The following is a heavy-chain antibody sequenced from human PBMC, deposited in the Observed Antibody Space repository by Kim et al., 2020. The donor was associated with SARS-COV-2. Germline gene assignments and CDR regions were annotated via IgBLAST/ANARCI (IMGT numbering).Heavy chain of an antibody. J-gene: IGHJ6*01. CDR3: ARVQVLEPLILAAAGHYYY. V-gene: IGHV1-8*01. Sequence: ASVKVSCKASGYTFTSYDINWVRQAPGQGLEWMGRINPNGGITGYAQKFQGRVTMTRNTSISTAYKVLSLLTSEDTAVYYCARVQVLEPLILAAAGHYYY. CDR2: INPNGGIT. D-gene: IGHD6-13*01. CDR1: GYTFTSYD.